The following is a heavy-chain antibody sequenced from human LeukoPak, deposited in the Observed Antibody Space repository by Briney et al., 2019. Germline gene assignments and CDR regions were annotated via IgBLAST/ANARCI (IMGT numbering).Heavy chain of an antibody. CDR1: AGSFSGYY. J-gene: IGHJ6*03. CDR3: AGPDSSGYFPSYYYMDV. CDR2: INHSGST. Sequence: SETLSLTCAVYAGSFSGYYWSWIRQPPGKGLEWIGEINHSGSTNYNPSLKSRVTISVDTSKNQFSLKLSSVTAADTAVYYCAGPDSSGYFPSYYYMDVWGKGTTVTVSS. V-gene: IGHV4-34*01. D-gene: IGHD3-22*01.